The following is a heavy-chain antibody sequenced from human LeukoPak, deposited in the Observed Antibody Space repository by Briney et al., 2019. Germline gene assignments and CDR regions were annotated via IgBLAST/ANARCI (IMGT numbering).Heavy chain of an antibody. V-gene: IGHV1-2*02. Sequence: ASVKVSCKASGYTFTGYYMHWVRQAPGQGLEWMGWINPNSGGTNYAQKFQGRVTMTRDTSISTAYMELSRLRSDDTAVYYCARDSDIVVVVAANYLDYWGQGTLVTVSS. J-gene: IGHJ4*02. CDR3: ARDSDIVVVVAANYLDY. D-gene: IGHD2-15*01. CDR1: GYTFTGYY. CDR2: INPNSGGT.